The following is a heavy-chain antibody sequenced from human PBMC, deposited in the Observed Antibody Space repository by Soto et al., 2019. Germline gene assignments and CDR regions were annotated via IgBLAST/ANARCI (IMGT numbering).Heavy chain of an antibody. V-gene: IGHV4-59*08. J-gene: IGHJ6*03. Sequence: SETLSLTCTVSGGSISSYYWSWIRQPPGKGLEWIGYIYYSGSTNYNPSLKSRVTISVDTSKNQFSLKLSSVTAADTAVYYCARHRSSPQSDFYMDVWGKGTTVTVSS. D-gene: IGHD6-13*01. CDR3: ARHRSSPQSDFYMDV. CDR1: GGSISSYY. CDR2: IYYSGST.